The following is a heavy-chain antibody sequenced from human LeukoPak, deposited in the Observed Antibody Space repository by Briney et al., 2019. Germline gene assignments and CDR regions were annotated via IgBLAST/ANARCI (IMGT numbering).Heavy chain of an antibody. CDR2: ISAYNGNT. V-gene: IGHV1-18*01. CDR1: GYTFTNYG. J-gene: IGHJ6*02. CDR3: ARFRGSYYYGMDV. Sequence: GASVTVSCTASGYTFTNYGISWVRQAPGQGLEWMGWISAYNGNTNYAQKLQGRVTMTTDTSTSTAYMELRSMRSDDTAVYYCARFRGSYYYGMDVWGQGTTVTVSS. D-gene: IGHD1-26*01.